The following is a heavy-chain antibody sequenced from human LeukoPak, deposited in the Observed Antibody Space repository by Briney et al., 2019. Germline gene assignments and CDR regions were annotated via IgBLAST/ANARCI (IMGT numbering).Heavy chain of an antibody. Sequence: SQTLSLTCTVSGGSISSGDYYWSWIRQPPGKGLEWIGYIYYSGSTYYNPSLKSRVTISVDTSKSQFSLKLSSVTAADTAVYYCARDRRDWVFDYWGQGTLVTVSS. CDR2: IYYSGST. J-gene: IGHJ4*02. V-gene: IGHV4-30-4*08. D-gene: IGHD3/OR15-3a*01. CDR1: GGSISSGDYY. CDR3: ARDRRDWVFDY.